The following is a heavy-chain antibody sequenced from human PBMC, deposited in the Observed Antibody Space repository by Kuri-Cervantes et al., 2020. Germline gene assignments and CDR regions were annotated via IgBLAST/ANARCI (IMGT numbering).Heavy chain of an antibody. V-gene: IGHV1-24*01. D-gene: IGHD4-17*01. CDR3: AREGYGDYVLMPDRIKFFDY. CDR1: GYTLTELS. Sequence: ASVKVSCKVSGYTLTELSMHWVRQAPGKGLEWMGGFDPEDGETIYAQKFQGRVTMTEDTSTDTAYMELCSLRSEDTAVYYCAREGYGDYVLMPDRIKFFDYWGQGTLVTVSS. J-gene: IGHJ4*02. CDR2: FDPEDGET.